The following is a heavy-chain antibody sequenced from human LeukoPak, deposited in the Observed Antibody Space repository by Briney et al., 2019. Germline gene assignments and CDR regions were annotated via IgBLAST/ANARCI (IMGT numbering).Heavy chain of an antibody. V-gene: IGHV4-39*01. CDR2: IYYSGST. CDR1: GGSISSSSYY. CDR3: ARQTYYDILTGSLGDFDY. Sequence: SETLSLTCTVSGGSISSSSYYWGWIRQPPGKGLEWSGSIYYSGSTYYNPSLKSRVTISVDTSKNQFSLKLSSVTAADTAVYYCARQTYYDILTGSLGDFDYWGQGTLVTVSS. D-gene: IGHD3-9*01. J-gene: IGHJ4*02.